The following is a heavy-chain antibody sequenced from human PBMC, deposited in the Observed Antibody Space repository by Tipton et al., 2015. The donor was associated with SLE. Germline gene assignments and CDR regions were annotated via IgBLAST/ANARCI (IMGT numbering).Heavy chain of an antibody. J-gene: IGHJ2*01. Sequence: TLSLTCTVSGVSLSSHYWSWIRQSPGKGLEWIGYIHYSGTTNYNPSLRGRVTVSVDTSKNQFSLHLSSVTAADTAVYYCARGSDTSDWYFGLWGRGTLVTVSS. CDR3: ARGSDTSDWYFGL. V-gene: IGHV4-59*11. CDR1: GVSLSSHY. CDR2: IHYSGTT. D-gene: IGHD2-2*01.